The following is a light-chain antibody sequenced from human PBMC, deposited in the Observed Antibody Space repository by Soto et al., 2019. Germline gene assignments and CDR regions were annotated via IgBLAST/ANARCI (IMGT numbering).Light chain of an antibody. V-gene: IGKV1-39*01. CDR2: GAS. Sequence: DIQMTQSPYSLSASVGDRVTIACRASATVSTYVTWYQQKPGRAPKLLIYGASNLQSGVPSRFSGSGSATDFTLTITSLQPEDFATYYCQQSYSTSFTFGTGTKVYIK. J-gene: IGKJ3*01. CDR3: QQSYSTSFT. CDR1: ATVSTY.